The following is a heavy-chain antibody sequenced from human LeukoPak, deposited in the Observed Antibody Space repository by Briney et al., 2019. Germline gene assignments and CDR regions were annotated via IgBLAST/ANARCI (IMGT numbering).Heavy chain of an antibody. J-gene: IGHJ5*02. V-gene: IGHV1-2*02. Sequence: ASVKVSCKASGDTFTDYHMHWVRQAPGQGLEWMGWINPNSGGTNYAQKFQGRVTMTRDTSINTAYIELNRLRSDDTAVYYCARRYCTVGSCSGAWFDPWGQGTLVTVSS. D-gene: IGHD2-15*01. CDR1: GDTFTDYH. CDR3: ARRYCTVGSCSGAWFDP. CDR2: INPNSGGT.